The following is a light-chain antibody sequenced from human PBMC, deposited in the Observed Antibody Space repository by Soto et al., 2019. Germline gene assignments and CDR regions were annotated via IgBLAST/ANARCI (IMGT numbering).Light chain of an antibody. CDR3: QQYSNWPPWT. Sequence: EIVMTQSPATLSVSPGERATLSCRASQSVGSSLAWYQQKPGQAPRLLIYGTSTRATAIPARFSGSGSGTEITLTISSLQSEDFAVYYCQQYSNWPPWTFGQGTKVEIK. V-gene: IGKV3-15*01. CDR1: QSVGSS. J-gene: IGKJ1*01. CDR2: GTS.